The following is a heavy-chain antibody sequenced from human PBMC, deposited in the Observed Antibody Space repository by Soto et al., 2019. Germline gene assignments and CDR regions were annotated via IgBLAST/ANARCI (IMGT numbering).Heavy chain of an antibody. Sequence: PGGSLRLSCAASGFTFSGSAMHWVRQASGKGLEWVGRIRNKADSYATAYAASVKGRFIISRDDSKNTAYLQMNSLKTEDTAVYYCTRSLAAPGRDVWGQGTTVTSP. CDR1: GFTFSGSA. D-gene: IGHD6-13*01. CDR2: IRNKADSYAT. J-gene: IGHJ6*02. V-gene: IGHV3-73*01. CDR3: TRSLAAPGRDV.